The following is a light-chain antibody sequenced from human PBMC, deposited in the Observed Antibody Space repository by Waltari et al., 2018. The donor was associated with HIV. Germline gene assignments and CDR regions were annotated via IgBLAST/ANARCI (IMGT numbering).Light chain of an antibody. CDR2: GTS. CDR3: QLYHRSLFT. V-gene: IGKV3-20*01. CDR1: ESVSNSY. Sequence: EIVLTQSPGTLSSSPGERATLSCRASESVSNSYLAWYQQKSGQAPRLLIYGTSSRATGIPDRFSVGGSGTDFTLTISRLEPEDFAVYFCQLYHRSLFTFGPGTKVDVK. J-gene: IGKJ3*01.